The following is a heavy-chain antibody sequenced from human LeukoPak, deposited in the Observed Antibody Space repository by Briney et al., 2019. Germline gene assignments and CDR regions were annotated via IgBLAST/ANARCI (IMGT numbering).Heavy chain of an antibody. V-gene: IGHV3-33*01. CDR2: IWKDGINK. Sequence: GGSLRLSCAASGFTFRSYGMHWVRQAPGKGLEWVAVIWKDGINKYYADSVKGRFTISRDNAKNSLYLQMNSLRAEDTAVYYCARDGAYDAFDIWGQGTMVTVSS. CDR3: ARDGAYDAFDI. D-gene: IGHD3-16*01. J-gene: IGHJ3*02. CDR1: GFTFRSYG.